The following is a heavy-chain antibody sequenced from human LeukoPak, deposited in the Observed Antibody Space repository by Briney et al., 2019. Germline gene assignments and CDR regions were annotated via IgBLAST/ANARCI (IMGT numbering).Heavy chain of an antibody. CDR1: GYTFTGYY. D-gene: IGHD6-19*01. Sequence: ASVKVSCKPSGYTFTGYYLHWVRQAPGQGLAWMGWINPNTGATIYAEKFQGRVTMTRDTSIDTAYMEMRSLRSDDTAVYYCARDRVGSGWPRPWYFEFWGPGTLITVSS. V-gene: IGHV1-2*02. J-gene: IGHJ4*02. CDR2: INPNTGAT. CDR3: ARDRVGSGWPRPWYFEF.